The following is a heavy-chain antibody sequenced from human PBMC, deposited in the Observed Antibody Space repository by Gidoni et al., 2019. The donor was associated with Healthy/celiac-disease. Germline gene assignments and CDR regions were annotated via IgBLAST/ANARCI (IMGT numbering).Heavy chain of an antibody. V-gene: IGHV4-59*01. Sequence: QVQLQESGPGLVKPSETLSLTCTVSGGSISSYYWSWIRQPPGKGLEWIGYIYYSGSTNDNPSLKSRVTISVDTSKNQFSLKLSSVTAADTAVYYCARDRRDLFDYWGQGTLVTVSS. D-gene: IGHD3-3*01. J-gene: IGHJ4*02. CDR1: GGSISSYY. CDR3: ARDRRDLFDY. CDR2: IYYSGST.